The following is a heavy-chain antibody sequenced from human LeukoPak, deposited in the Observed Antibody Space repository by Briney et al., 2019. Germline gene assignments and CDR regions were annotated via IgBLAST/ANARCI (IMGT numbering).Heavy chain of an antibody. CDR1: GFTFSNYG. Sequence: GGSLRLSCAASGFTFSNYGMHWVRQAPGKGLEWVAVISYDGSNKYYADSVKGRFTISRDNSKNTLYLQMNSLRAEDTAVYYCANGNNGDYVRLDYWGQGTLVTVSS. CDR2: ISYDGSNK. D-gene: IGHD4-17*01. V-gene: IGHV3-30*18. J-gene: IGHJ4*02. CDR3: ANGNNGDYVRLDY.